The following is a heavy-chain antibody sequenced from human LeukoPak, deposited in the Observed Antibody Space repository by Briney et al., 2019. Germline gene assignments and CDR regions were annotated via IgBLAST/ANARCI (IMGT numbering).Heavy chain of an antibody. Sequence: SETLSLTCTVSGASISIGFYYWSWIRQHPGKGLELIGYIYYSGSTYYNPSLKSRVTMSVDTSKNQFSLKLSSVTAADTAVYYCARGPYRNSFDYWGQGTLVTVSS. CDR2: IYYSGST. CDR1: GASISIGFYY. V-gene: IGHV4-31*03. J-gene: IGHJ4*02. CDR3: ARGPYRNSFDY. D-gene: IGHD4-11*01.